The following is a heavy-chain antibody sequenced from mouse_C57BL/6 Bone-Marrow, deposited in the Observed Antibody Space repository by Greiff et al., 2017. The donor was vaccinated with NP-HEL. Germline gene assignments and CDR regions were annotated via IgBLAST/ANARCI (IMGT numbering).Heavy chain of an antibody. D-gene: IGHD1-1*01. Sequence: QVQLQQPGAELVKPGASVKLSSKASGYTFTSYWMHWVKQRPGQGLEWIGMIHPNSGSTNYNEKFKSKATLTVDKSSSTAYMQLSSLTSEDSAVYYCAIITTVVAPYYYAMDYWGQGTSVTVSS. CDR1: GYTFTSYW. CDR2: IHPNSGST. V-gene: IGHV1-64*01. J-gene: IGHJ4*01. CDR3: AIITTVVAPYYYAMDY.